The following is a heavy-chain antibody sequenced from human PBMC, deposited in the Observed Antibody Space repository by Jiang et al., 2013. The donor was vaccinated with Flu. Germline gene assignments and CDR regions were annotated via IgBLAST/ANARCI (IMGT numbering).Heavy chain of an antibody. Sequence: RESSEDRPVRVSGYSFPATGSAGCARVPGKGLEWMGIIYPGDSDTRYSPSFQGQVTISADKSISTAYLQWSSLKASDTAMYYCARRASGFMVATLYYFDYWGQGTLVTVSS. CDR3: ARRASGFMVATLYYFDY. J-gene: IGHJ4*02. V-gene: IGHV5-51*01. D-gene: IGHD2-15*01. CDR1: GYSFPATG. CDR2: IYPGDSDT.